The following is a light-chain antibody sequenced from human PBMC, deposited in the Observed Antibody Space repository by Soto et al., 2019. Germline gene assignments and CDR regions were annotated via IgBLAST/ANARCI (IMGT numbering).Light chain of an antibody. V-gene: IGKV1-9*01. CDR2: EES. Sequence: DIHLTQSPSFLSASVGDRVTITCRPSQAVPNNMAWYQQKPGKPPKLLIYEESTLHSGVPSRFSGRKSGTHFTLTIDSLQPEDFATYDCQQVKTYPQTFGGGTKVEIK. J-gene: IGKJ4*01. CDR3: QQVKTYPQT. CDR1: QAVPNN.